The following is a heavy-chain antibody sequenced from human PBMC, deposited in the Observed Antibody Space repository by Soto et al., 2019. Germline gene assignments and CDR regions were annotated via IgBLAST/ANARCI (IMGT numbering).Heavy chain of an antibody. Sequence: GEALKISCKASGYTFSKSWIGWVRQMPGKGLEWMAIIYPGDSDTRYSPSFQGQVSISADKSVNTAFLHWRGLEASDTATYFCVRPAAVPPAIDPLFYGLDVCGQGTTVTVSS. J-gene: IGHJ6*02. CDR3: VRPAAVPPAIDPLFYGLDV. CDR1: GYTFSKSW. V-gene: IGHV5-51*01. CDR2: IYPGDSDT. D-gene: IGHD6-25*01.